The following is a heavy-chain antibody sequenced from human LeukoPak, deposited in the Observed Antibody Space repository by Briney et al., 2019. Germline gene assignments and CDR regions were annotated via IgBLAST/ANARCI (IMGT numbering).Heavy chain of an antibody. CDR2: LEYDGTS. J-gene: IGHJ1*01. Sequence: GGSLRLSCVVSGFTFSTYGMHWVRQTPGKGLEWVAFLEYDGTSNYLDSVKGRFTISRDNSESTLYLQMNSLQVEDTAIYYCAKRGFRAPSGDDVLESLHLWGQGTLVTVSS. D-gene: IGHD2-21*01. CDR3: AKRGFRAPSGDDVLESLHL. V-gene: IGHV3-30*02. CDR1: GFTFSTYG.